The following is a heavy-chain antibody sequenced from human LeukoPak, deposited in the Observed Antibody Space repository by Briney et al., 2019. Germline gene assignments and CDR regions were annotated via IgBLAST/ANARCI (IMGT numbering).Heavy chain of an antibody. Sequence: ASVKVSCRSSGYTFTTYGITWVRQAPGQGLEWMGWISTYNGNTNYAQKLQGRVTMTTDTSTSTAYMELRSLRSDDTAVYYCARDLSSVTMVRGVIPYYYYYGMDVWGQGTTVTVSS. CDR3: ARDLSSVTMVRGVIPYYYYYGMDV. V-gene: IGHV1-18*01. J-gene: IGHJ6*02. CDR1: GYTFTTYG. D-gene: IGHD3-10*01. CDR2: ISTYNGNT.